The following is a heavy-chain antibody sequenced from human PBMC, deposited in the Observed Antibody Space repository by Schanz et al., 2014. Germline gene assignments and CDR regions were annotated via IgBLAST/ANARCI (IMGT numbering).Heavy chain of an antibody. D-gene: IGHD3-3*01. J-gene: IGHJ4*02. CDR3: ARDRRFFDRDGLYYFDS. V-gene: IGHV1-18*01. CDR1: GYIFINSG. Sequence: QVQLVQSGAEVKKPGATVKVSCKASGYIFINSGISWVRQAPGQGLEWMGWISVYNHNKEYDQKFQGRVTITTDTSSSTAYMALTNLRSDDTAVYYCARDRRFFDRDGLYYFDSWGQGTLVTVSS. CDR2: ISVYNHNK.